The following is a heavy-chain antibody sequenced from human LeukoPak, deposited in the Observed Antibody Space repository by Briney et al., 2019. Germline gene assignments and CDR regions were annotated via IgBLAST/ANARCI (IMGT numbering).Heavy chain of an antibody. CDR2: IIPIFGTA. J-gene: IGHJ6*02. CDR1: GGTFSSYA. D-gene: IGHD4-11*01. CDR3: ARDRGTRDYSNYYYGMDV. Sequence: ASVKVSCKASGGTFSSYAISWVRQAPGQGLEWMGGIIPIFGTANYAQKFQGRVTITADESTSTAYMELSSLRSEDTAVYYCARDRGTRDYSNYYYGMDVWGQGTTVTVSS. V-gene: IGHV1-69*01.